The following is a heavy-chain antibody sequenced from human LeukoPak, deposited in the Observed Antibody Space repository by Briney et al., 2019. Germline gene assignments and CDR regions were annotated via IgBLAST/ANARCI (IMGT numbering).Heavy chain of an antibody. J-gene: IGHJ1*01. D-gene: IGHD3-16*01. CDR2: ISHDGHTK. Sequence: GGSLRLSCATSGFNFNNLAFHWVRQTPGKGLECVSLISHDGHTKKYADSVKGRFIISRDNSKHTVSLQMNSLRGEDTAVYYCAKDEAWGRYKDWGQGTLVTVSS. CDR1: GFNFNNLA. CDR3: AKDEAWGRYKD. V-gene: IGHV3-30*04.